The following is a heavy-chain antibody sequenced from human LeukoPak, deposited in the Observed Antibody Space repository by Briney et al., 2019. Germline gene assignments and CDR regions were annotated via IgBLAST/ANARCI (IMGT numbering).Heavy chain of an antibody. CDR2: IKGDGSEK. J-gene: IGHJ4*02. CDR1: GLTLSSSYW. D-gene: IGHD3-3*02. CDR3: ASLQTDPTFMGGF. V-gene: IGHV3-7*01. Sequence: GGSLRLSCEVSGLTLSSSYWMSWIRQVPGKGLEWLACIKGDGSEKHYVDSVRGRFTVSRDSAKNSLSLQMNSLGAEDTAVYYCASLQTDPTFMGGFWGQGTLVTVSS.